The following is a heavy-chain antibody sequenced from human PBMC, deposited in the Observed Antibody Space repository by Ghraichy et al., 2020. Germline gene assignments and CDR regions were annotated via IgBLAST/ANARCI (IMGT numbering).Heavy chain of an antibody. Sequence: GGSLRLSCAASGFTFSSYAMSWVRQAPGKGLEWVSAISGSGGSTYYADSVKGRFTISRDNSKNTLYLQMNSLRAEDTAVYYCAKESYCSSTSCYLWLQSDAFDIWCQGTMVTVSS. D-gene: IGHD2-2*01. CDR2: ISGSGGST. V-gene: IGHV3-23*01. CDR1: GFTFSSYA. J-gene: IGHJ3*02. CDR3: AKESYCSSTSCYLWLQSDAFDI.